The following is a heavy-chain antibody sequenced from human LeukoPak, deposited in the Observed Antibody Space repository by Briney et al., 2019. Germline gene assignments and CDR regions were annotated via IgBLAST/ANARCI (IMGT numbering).Heavy chain of an antibody. CDR3: ARNRYYYGSGNYGVPNWFDP. CDR2: INHSGGT. V-gene: IGHV4-34*01. J-gene: IGHJ5*02. D-gene: IGHD3-10*01. Sequence: PSETLSLTCAVYGGSFSGYYWSWIRQPPGKGLEWIGEINHSGGTNYNPSLKSRVTISVDTSKNQFSLKLSSVTVADTAVYYCARNRYYYGSGNYGVPNWFDPWGQGTLVTVSS. CDR1: GGSFSGYY.